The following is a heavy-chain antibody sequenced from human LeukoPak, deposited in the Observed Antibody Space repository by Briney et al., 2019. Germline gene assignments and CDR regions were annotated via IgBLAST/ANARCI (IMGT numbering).Heavy chain of an antibody. D-gene: IGHD6-13*01. CDR2: ISAYNGST. CDR3: ARSPGIAAAGTIDY. Sequence: ASVKVSCKTSGYTFTSFGLSWVRQAPGQGLEWMGWISAYNGSTNYAQKLQGRVTMTTDTSTSTAYMELRSLRSDDTAVYYCARSPGIAAAGTIDYWGQGTLVTVSS. J-gene: IGHJ4*02. CDR1: GYTFTSFG. V-gene: IGHV1-18*01.